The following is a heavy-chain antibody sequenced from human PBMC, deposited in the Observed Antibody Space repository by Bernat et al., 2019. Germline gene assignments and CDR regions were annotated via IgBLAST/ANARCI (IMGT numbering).Heavy chain of an antibody. D-gene: IGHD3-22*01. Sequence: QVQLVQSGAEVKKPGASVKVSCKASGYTFTSYGISWVRQAPGQGLEWMGWISAYNGNTNYAQKLQGRVTMTTDTSTSTAYMELRSLRSDDTAVYYCARDSGSVYYDSSGYPAWWFDPWGQGTLVTVSS. J-gene: IGHJ5*02. CDR2: ISAYNGNT. V-gene: IGHV1-18*01. CDR3: ARDSGSVYYDSSGYPAWWFDP. CDR1: GYTFTSYG.